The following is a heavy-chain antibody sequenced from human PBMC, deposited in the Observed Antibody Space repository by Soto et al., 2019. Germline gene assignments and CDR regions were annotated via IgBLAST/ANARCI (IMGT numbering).Heavy chain of an antibody. Sequence: QVQLQESGPGLVKPSETLSLTCTVSGGSISSYYWSWIRQPPGKGLEWIGYIYYSGSTNYNPSLKRRVTRSVDTSKNQSSLKLSSVTAADTAVYYCARRWVTTGLAARPVYYYYYMDVWGKVTTVTVSS. D-gene: IGHD6-6*01. CDR2: IYYSGST. V-gene: IGHV4-59*08. CDR1: GGSISSYY. CDR3: ARRWVTTGLAARPVYYYYYMDV. J-gene: IGHJ6*03.